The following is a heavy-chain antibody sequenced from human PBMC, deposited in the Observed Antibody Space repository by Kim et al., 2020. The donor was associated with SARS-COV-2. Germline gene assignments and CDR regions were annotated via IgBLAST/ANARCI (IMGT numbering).Heavy chain of an antibody. Sequence: GGSLRLSCAASGFTFSSYGMHWVRQAPGKGLEWVAVISYDGSNKYYADSVKGRFTISRDNSKNTLYLQMNSLRAEDTAVYYCAKDLGSSGWAIEWGYYYYGMDVWGQGTTVTVSS. D-gene: IGHD6-19*01. CDR1: GFTFSSYG. CDR3: AKDLGSSGWAIEWGYYYYGMDV. V-gene: IGHV3-30*18. CDR2: ISYDGSNK. J-gene: IGHJ6*02.